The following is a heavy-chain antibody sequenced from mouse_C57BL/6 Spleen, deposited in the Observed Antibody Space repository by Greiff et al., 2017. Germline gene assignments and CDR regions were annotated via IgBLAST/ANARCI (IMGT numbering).Heavy chain of an antibody. CDR3: TRSTTVVAWDWAMDY. J-gene: IGHJ4*01. CDR2: IDPETGGT. CDR1: GYTFTDYE. Sequence: VQLQESGAELVRPGASVTLSCKASGYTFTDYEMNWVKQTPGQGLEWIGAIDPETGGTAYNQQFKGKAILTADKSSSTAYMELRSLTSEDSAVYYCTRSTTVVAWDWAMDYWGKGTSVTVSS. D-gene: IGHD1-1*01. V-gene: IGHV1-15*01.